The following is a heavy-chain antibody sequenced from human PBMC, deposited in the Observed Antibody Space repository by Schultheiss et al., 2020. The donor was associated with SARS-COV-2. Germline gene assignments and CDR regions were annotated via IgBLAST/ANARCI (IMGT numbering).Heavy chain of an antibody. CDR2: ISAYNGNT. Sequence: ASVKVSCKASGYTFTSYGISWVRQAPGQGLEWMGWISAYNGNTNYAQKLQGRVTITRDTSASTAYMELSSLRSEDTAVYYCARGSDSFYGSTVYYYFDYWGQGTLVTVSS. CDR1: GYTFTSYG. D-gene: IGHD3-22*01. V-gene: IGHV1-18*01. CDR3: ARGSDSFYGSTVYYYFDY. J-gene: IGHJ4*02.